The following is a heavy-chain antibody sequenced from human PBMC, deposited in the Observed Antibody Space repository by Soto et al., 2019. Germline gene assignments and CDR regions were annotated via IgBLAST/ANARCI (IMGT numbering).Heavy chain of an antibody. CDR3: ARARYSSCHNWFDP. CDR2: MNPNSGNT. V-gene: IGHV1-8*01. CDR1: GYTFTSYD. J-gene: IGHJ5*02. D-gene: IGHD6-6*01. Sequence: QVQLVQSGAEVKKPGASVKVSCKTSGYTFTSYDINWVRQATGQGLAWMGWMNPNSGNTGYAQKFQGRVTMTRNNSISTAYMEVSSLRSEDTSVYYCARARYSSCHNWFDPWGQGTRVSVSS.